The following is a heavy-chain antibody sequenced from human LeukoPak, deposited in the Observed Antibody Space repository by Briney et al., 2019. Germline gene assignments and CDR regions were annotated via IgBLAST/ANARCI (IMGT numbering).Heavy chain of an antibody. J-gene: IGHJ4*02. CDR1: GGSISSSSYY. D-gene: IGHD6-13*01. V-gene: IGHV4-39*01. Sequence: PSETLSLTCTVSGGSISSSSYYWGWIRQPPGKGLEWIGSIYYSGSTYYNPSLKSRVTISVDTSKNQFSLKLSSVTAADTAVYYCATRGREYIAAAGTTDYWGQGTLVTVSS. CDR2: IYYSGST. CDR3: ATRGREYIAAAGTTDY.